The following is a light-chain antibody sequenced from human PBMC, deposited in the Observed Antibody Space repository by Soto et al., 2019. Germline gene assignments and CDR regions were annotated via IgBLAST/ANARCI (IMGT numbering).Light chain of an antibody. CDR2: EVT. V-gene: IGLV2-8*01. CDR3: SSFAGSNNFV. Sequence: QSVLTQPPSASVSPGQSVSISCTGTSSDVGRYNYVSWYQRHPGKAPKLMIYEVTKRPSGVPDRFSGSKSGNTASLTVSGLQAEDEADYFCSSFAGSNNFVFGTGTKVTVL. CDR1: SSDVGRYNY. J-gene: IGLJ1*01.